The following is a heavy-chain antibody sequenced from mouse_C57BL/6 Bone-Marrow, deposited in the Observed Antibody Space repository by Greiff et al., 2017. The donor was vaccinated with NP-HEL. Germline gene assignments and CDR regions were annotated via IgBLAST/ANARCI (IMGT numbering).Heavy chain of an antibody. CDR1: GYTFTSYT. J-gene: IGHJ4*01. Sequence: QVQLQQSGAELVRPGASVKLSCKASGYTFTSYTMHWVSQRPGQGLEWIGYINPGSSYTNYTQKFKGQATLTTDKSSSTAYMQLSSLTSEDSAVYYCARAGRVRGHFDYWGQGTTVTVSS. D-gene: IGHD2-14*01. V-gene: IGHV1-4*01. CDR2: INPGSSYT. CDR3: ARAGRVRGHFDY.